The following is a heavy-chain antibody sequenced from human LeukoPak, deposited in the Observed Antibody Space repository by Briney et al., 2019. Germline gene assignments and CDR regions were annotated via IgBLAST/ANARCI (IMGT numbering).Heavy chain of an antibody. CDR2: IKQDGSEK. CDR3: ARVPRGATGDYYFDY. CDR1: AFIFSGHW. V-gene: IGHV3-7*03. J-gene: IGHJ4*02. D-gene: IGHD1-26*01. Sequence: GGSLRLSCEGSAFIFSGHWMNWVRQTPGKGLEWVANIKQDGSEKYYVDSVKGRFTISRDNAKSSLYLQMNSLRAEDTAVFYCARVPRGATGDYYFDYWGQGTLVTVSS.